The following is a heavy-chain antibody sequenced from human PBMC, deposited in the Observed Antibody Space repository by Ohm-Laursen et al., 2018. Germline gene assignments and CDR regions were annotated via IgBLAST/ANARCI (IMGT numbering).Heavy chain of an antibody. V-gene: IGHV4-59*12. J-gene: IGHJ6*02. CDR2: IYYSGST. CDR1: GGSISSYY. Sequence: SETLSLTCTVSGGSISSYYWSWIRQPPGKGLEWIGYIYYSGSTNYNPSLKSRVTISVDTSKNQFSLKLSSVTAADTAVYYCASRSTVNCSGGSCYSGMDVWGQGTTVTVSS. CDR3: ASRSTVNCSGGSCYSGMDV. D-gene: IGHD2-15*01.